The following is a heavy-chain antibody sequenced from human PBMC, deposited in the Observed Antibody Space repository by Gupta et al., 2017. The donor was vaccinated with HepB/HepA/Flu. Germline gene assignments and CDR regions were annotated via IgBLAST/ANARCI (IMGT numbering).Heavy chain of an antibody. D-gene: IGHD4-17*01. Sequence: EVQLVVSGGGLLQPVGSLRLSCAASGFTFSTYEWHWVRQAPGKGLEWVSYISSSGSTIYYADSVKGRFTISRDNAKNSLYLQMNSLRAEDTAVYYWAREGSYGDYDREIDYWGQGTLVTVSS. CDR2: ISSSGSTI. CDR1: GFTFSTYE. V-gene: IGHV3-48*03. J-gene: IGHJ4*02. CDR3: AREGSYGDYDREIDY.